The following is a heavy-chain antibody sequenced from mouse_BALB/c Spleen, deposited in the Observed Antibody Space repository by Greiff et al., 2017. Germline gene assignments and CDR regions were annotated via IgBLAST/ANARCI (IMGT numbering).Heavy chain of an antibody. D-gene: IGHD2-1*01. Sequence: VQLQQSGAELVKPGASVKLSCKASGYTFTSYYMYWVKQRPGQGLEWIGEINPSNGGTNFNEKFKSKATLTVDKSSSTAYMQLSSLTSEDSAVYYCTRFEGNYLTPYYAMDYWGQGTSVTVSS. CDR3: TRFEGNYLTPYYAMDY. V-gene: IGHV1S81*02. J-gene: IGHJ4*01. CDR2: INPSNGGT. CDR1: GYTFTSYY.